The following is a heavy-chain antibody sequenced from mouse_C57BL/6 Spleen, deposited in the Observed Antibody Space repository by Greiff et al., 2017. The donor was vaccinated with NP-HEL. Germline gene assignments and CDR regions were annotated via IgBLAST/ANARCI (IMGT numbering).Heavy chain of an antibody. CDR2: INPNYGTT. CDR3: ARWSTVVAPGYFDV. D-gene: IGHD1-1*01. V-gene: IGHV1-39*01. Sequence: EVKLQESGPELVKPGASVKISCKASGYSFTDYNMNWVKQSNGKSLEWIGVINPNYGTTSYNQKFKGKATLTVDQSSSTAYMQLNSLTSEDSAVYYCARWSTVVAPGYFDVWGTGTTVTVSS. J-gene: IGHJ1*03. CDR1: GYSFTDYN.